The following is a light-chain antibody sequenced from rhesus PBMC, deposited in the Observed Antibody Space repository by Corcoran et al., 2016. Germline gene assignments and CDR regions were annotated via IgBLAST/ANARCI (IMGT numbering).Light chain of an antibody. CDR3: QHYESTPLT. Sequence: DIQMTQSPSSLSASVGDRVTITCRASQGITNDLAWYQQKPGVSPKLLISEASSLQSGIPSRFSGSGSGTDCTLTLTSLQPEDFATYYFQHYESTPLTFGGGTKVEIK. CDR1: QGITND. V-gene: IGKV1-25*01. CDR2: EAS. J-gene: IGKJ4*01.